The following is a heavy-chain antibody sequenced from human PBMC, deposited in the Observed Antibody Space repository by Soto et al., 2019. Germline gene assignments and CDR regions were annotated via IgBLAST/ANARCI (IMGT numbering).Heavy chain of an antibody. D-gene: IGHD6-19*01. V-gene: IGHV1-69*06. CDR3: ARGRDSSGSQFDY. J-gene: IGHJ4*02. Sequence: SVKVSFKASGGTFISYSISWVRQAPGQGLEWMGGIIPIFGTANYAQKFQGRVTITADKSTSTAYMELSSLRSEDTAVYYCARGRDSSGSQFDYWGQGTLVTVSS. CDR2: IIPIFGTA. CDR1: GGTFISYS.